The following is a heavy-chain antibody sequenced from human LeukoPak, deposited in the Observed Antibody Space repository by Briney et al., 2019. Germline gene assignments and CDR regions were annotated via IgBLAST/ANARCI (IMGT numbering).Heavy chain of an antibody. CDR1: GGTFSIYA. J-gene: IGHJ6*02. Sequence: GASVKVSFKASGGTFSIYAISWVRQAPGQGLEWMGGIIPIFGTANYAQKFQGRVTITADESTSTAYMELSSLRSEDTAVYYCARGLYYYGSGSYYNVAYYGMDVWGQGTTVTVSS. V-gene: IGHV1-69*13. D-gene: IGHD3-10*01. CDR3: ARGLYYYGSGSYYNVAYYGMDV. CDR2: IIPIFGTA.